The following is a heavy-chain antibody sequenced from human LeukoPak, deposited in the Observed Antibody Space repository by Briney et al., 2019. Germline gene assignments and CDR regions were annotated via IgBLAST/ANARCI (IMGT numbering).Heavy chain of an antibody. D-gene: IGHD3-16*01. Sequence: SEPLSLTCTVSGGSISNSYWSWIRQPPGKGLEWIGYIYDSESTNYNPSLKSRVTISADTSKNQFSLKLSSVTAADTAIYYCARQSGGVATKLDYWGQGTLVTVSS. J-gene: IGHJ4*02. CDR1: GGSISNSY. CDR3: ARQSGGVATKLDY. V-gene: IGHV4-59*08. CDR2: IYDSEST.